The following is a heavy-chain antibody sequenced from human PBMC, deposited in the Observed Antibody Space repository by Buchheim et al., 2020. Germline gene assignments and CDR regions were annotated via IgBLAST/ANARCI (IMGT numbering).Heavy chain of an antibody. CDR2: INTNTGNP. V-gene: IGHV7-4-1*02. Sequence: QVQLVQSGSELREPGASVKVSCKGSGYTFRRHAINWLRQAPGQRLEWMGWINTNTGNPTYAQAFTGRFVFSLDASVSTAYLQISSLKAEDTGVYYCMRGDDSGWPRPGVWGQGT. J-gene: IGHJ3*01. CDR1: GYTFRRHA. CDR3: MRGDDSGWPRPGV. D-gene: IGHD6-19*01.